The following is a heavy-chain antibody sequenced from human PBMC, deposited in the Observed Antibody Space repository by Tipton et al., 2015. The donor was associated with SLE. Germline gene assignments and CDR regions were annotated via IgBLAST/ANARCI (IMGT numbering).Heavy chain of an antibody. CDR2: INKTGNDI. Sequence: SLRFSCATSGFTFTRYEFNWVRQAPGKGLEWVAFINKTGNDIYYADSVKGRFTISRDNTKTSLYLQMNNLRVEDTAMYHCARAGTMRGQGTLVTVSS. J-gene: IGHJ4*02. V-gene: IGHV3-48*03. CDR1: GFTFTRYE. CDR3: ARAGTM. D-gene: IGHD4/OR15-4a*01.